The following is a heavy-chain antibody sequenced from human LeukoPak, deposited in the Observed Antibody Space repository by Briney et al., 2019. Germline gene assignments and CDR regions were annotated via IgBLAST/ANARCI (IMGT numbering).Heavy chain of an antibody. V-gene: IGHV3-74*01. J-gene: IGHJ6*02. CDR1: GFTFSSYW. CDR2: INSDGSST. Sequence: GGSLRLSCAASGFTFSSYWMHWVRQAPGKGLVWVSRINSDGSSTSCADSVKGRFTISRDNAKNTLYLQMNSLRAEDTAVYYCARGMYYDFWSDYYGMDVWGQGTTVTVSS. D-gene: IGHD3-3*01. CDR3: ARGMYYDFWSDYYGMDV.